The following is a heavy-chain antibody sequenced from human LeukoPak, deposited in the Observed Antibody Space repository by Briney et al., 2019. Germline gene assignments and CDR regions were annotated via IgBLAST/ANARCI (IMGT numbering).Heavy chain of an antibody. V-gene: IGHV1-2*02. Sequence: GASVKVSCKASGYTFTAYYLHWVRQAPGQGLEWMGWINPNSGDPNYAQNFQGRVTMTRDTSISTAYMELSGLRSDDTAVYYCVRDGGYSSGWYDYWGQGALVSVSS. J-gene: IGHJ4*02. CDR2: INPNSGDP. CDR1: GYTFTAYY. CDR3: VRDGGYSSGWYDY. D-gene: IGHD6-19*01.